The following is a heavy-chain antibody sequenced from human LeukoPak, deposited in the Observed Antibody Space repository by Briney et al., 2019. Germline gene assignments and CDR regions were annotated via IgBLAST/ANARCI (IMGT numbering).Heavy chain of an antibody. V-gene: IGHV3-7*01. CDR3: ARVGRYYYYYYGMDV. CDR2: IKQDGSEK. D-gene: IGHD3/OR15-3a*01. CDR1: GFTFSSYS. Sequence: GGSLRLSCAASGFTFSSYSMSWVRQAPGKGLEWVANIKQDGSEKYYVDSVKGRFTISRDNAKNSLYLQMNSLRAEDTAVYYCARVGRYYYYYYGMDVWGQGTTVTVSS. J-gene: IGHJ6*02.